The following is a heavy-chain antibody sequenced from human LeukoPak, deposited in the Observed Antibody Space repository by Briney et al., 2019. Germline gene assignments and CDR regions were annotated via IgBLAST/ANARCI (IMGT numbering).Heavy chain of an antibody. CDR1: GGSISSYY. J-gene: IGHJ6*03. Sequence: SETLSPTCTVSGGSISSYYWSWIRQPAGKGLEGIGRIYTSGSTNYNPSLKSRVTMSVDTSKNQFSLKLSSVTAADTAVYYCARDHGSSWYYYYYYLDVWGKGTTVTVSS. V-gene: IGHV4-4*07. CDR3: ARDHGSSWYYYYYYLDV. CDR2: IYTSGST. D-gene: IGHD6-13*01.